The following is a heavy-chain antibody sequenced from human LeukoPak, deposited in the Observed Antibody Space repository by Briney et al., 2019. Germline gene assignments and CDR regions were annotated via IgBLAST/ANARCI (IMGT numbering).Heavy chain of an antibody. CDR1: GGSFSGYY. D-gene: IGHD2-2*01. Sequence: PSETLSLTCTVYGGSFSGYYWSWIRQSPGKGLEWIGEINHSGSTNYNPSLKSRVTISVDTSKNQFSLKLSSVTAADTAVYYCARQCFRSTSCHWFDPWGQGTLVTVSS. CDR2: INHSGST. J-gene: IGHJ5*02. CDR3: ARQCFRSTSCHWFDP. V-gene: IGHV4-34*01.